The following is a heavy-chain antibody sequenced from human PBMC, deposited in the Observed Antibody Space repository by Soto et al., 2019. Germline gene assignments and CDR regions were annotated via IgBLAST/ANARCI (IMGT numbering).Heavy chain of an antibody. D-gene: IGHD4-17*01. V-gene: IGHV4-30-2*01. J-gene: IGHJ4*02. Sequence: PSETLSLTCAVSGGSISSGGYSWSWIRQPPGKGLEWIGYIYHSGSTYYNPSLKSRVTISVDRSKNQFSLKLSSVTAADTAVYYCARTVTTTYFDYWGQGTLVTVS. CDR1: GGSISSGGYS. CDR3: ARTVTTTYFDY. CDR2: IYHSGST.